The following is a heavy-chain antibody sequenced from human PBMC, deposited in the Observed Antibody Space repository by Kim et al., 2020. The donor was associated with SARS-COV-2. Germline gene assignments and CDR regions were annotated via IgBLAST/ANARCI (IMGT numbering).Heavy chain of an antibody. CDR1: GFTFSNYA. V-gene: IGHV3-30*04. CDR2: ISYDGNNK. J-gene: IGHJ5*02. D-gene: IGHD4-17*01. Sequence: GGSLRLSCAASGFTFSNYAMHWVRQAPGKGLEWVAVISYDGNNKDYADSVEGRFTISRDNSKNTLYLQMISLRAEDTSVYYCARDLYGHDDRHWFDPWGQGTLVTVSS. CDR3: ARDLYGHDDRHWFDP.